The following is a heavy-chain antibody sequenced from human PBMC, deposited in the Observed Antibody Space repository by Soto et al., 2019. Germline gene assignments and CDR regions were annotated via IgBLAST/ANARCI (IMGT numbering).Heavy chain of an antibody. J-gene: IGHJ5*02. CDR2: IIPIFGTA. V-gene: IGHV1-69*13. CDR3: ARENGTVAGSWFDP. CDR1: GGTFSSYA. D-gene: IGHD2-8*02. Sequence: GASVKVSCKASGGTFSSYAISWVRQAPGQGLEWMGGIIPIFGTANYAQKFQGRVTITADESTSTAYMELSSLRSEDTAVYYCARENGTVAGSWFDPWGQGTLVTVSS.